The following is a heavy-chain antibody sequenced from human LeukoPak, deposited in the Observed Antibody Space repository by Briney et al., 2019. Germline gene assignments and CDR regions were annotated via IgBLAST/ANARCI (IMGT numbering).Heavy chain of an antibody. J-gene: IGHJ6*02. V-gene: IGHV1-2*02. CDR3: ARDRVDILTGYYYYGMDV. CDR1: GYTFTGYY. CDR2: INPNSGGT. D-gene: IGHD3-9*01. Sequence: ASVKVSCKASGYTFTGYYMHWVRQAPGQGLEWMGWINPNSGGTNYAQKFQGRVTMTRDTSISTAYMELSSVTAADTAVYYCARDRVDILTGYYYYGMDVWGQGTTVTVSS.